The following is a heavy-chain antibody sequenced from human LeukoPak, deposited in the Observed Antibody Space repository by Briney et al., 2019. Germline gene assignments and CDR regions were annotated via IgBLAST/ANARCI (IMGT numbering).Heavy chain of an antibody. D-gene: IGHD2-15*01. CDR2: ISSDGTYT. CDR3: ARSILVVPVVSHYNYGVDV. Sequence: GGSLRLSCAASGFTFSSHLMHWVRQAPGKGLVWVSRISSDGTYTNYADSVRGRFTISRDNAKNTLYLQMNSLRAEDTAVYYCARSILVVPVVSHYNYGVDVWGQGTTVIVSS. V-gene: IGHV3-74*01. CDR1: GFTFSSHL. J-gene: IGHJ6*02.